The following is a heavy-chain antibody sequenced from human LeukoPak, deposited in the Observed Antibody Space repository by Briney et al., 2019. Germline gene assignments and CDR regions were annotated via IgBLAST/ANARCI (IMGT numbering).Heavy chain of an antibody. V-gene: IGHV3-7*03. CDR2: IKQDGSEK. Sequence: PGGSLRLSCAASGFTFSSYWMSWVRQAPGKGLEWVANIKQDGSEKYCVDSVKGRFTISRDNAKNSLYLQMNSLRAEDTAVYYCARNELISSNYYYYGMDVWGQGTTVTVSS. CDR3: ARNELISSNYYYYGMDV. J-gene: IGHJ6*02. CDR1: GFTFSSYW.